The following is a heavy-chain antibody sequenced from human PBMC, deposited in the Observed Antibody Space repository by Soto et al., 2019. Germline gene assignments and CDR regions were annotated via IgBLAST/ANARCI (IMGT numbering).Heavy chain of an antibody. D-gene: IGHD1-26*01. J-gene: IGHJ3*02. CDR1: GFTFSSYS. CDR3: ARDPYSGSYYGAFDI. V-gene: IGHV3-48*02. Sequence: GGSLRLSCAASGFTFSSYSMNWVRQAPGKGLEWVSYISSSSSTIYYADSVKGRFTISRDNAKNSLYLQMNSLRDEDTAVYYCARDPYSGSYYGAFDIWGQGTMVTVS. CDR2: ISSSSSTI.